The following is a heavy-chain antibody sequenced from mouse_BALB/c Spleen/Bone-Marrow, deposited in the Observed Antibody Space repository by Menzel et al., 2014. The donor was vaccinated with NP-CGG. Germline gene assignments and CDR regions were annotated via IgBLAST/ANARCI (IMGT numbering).Heavy chain of an antibody. CDR2: IWRGGST. D-gene: IGHD2-12*01. J-gene: IGHJ4*01. Sequence: VKLMESGPGLVQPSQSLSITCTVSGFSLTSYGVHWVRQSPGKGLEWLGVIWRGGSTDYNAAFMSRLSITKDNSKSQVFFKMNSLQADDTAIYYCAEAIRQGYYYAMDYWGQGTSVTVSS. V-gene: IGHV2-5*01. CDR1: GFSLTSYG. CDR3: AEAIRQGYYYAMDY.